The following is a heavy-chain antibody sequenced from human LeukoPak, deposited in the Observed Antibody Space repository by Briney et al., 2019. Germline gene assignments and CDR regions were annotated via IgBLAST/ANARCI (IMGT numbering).Heavy chain of an antibody. V-gene: IGHV3-33*01. J-gene: IGHJ5*02. CDR2: IWYDGSNK. CDR1: GFTFSSYG. CDR3: ARDKEPGWFDP. Sequence: PGRSLRLSCAASGFTFSSYGMHWVRQAPGKGLEWVAVIWYDGSNKYYADSVKGRFTISRDNSKNTLCLQMNSLRAEDTAVYYCARDKEPGWFDPWGQGTLVTVSS.